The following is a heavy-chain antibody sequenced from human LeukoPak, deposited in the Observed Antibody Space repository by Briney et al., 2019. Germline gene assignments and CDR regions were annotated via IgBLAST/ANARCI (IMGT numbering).Heavy chain of an antibody. CDR3: ARDPQDIVVVVAATQDLP. Sequence: GASVKVSCKASGGTFSSYTISWVRQAPGQGLEWMGRIIPILGIANYAQKFQGRVTITADKSTSTAYMELSSLRSEDTAVYYCARDPQDIVVVVAATQDLPWGQGTLVTVSS. CDR1: GGTFSSYT. D-gene: IGHD2-15*01. CDR2: IIPILGIA. V-gene: IGHV1-69*04. J-gene: IGHJ5*02.